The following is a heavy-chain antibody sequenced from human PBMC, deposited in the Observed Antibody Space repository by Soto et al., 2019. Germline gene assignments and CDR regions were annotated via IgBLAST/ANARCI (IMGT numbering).Heavy chain of an antibody. J-gene: IGHJ4*02. V-gene: IGHV1-2*04. D-gene: IGHD6-19*01. CDR2: INPNSGGT. CDR3: ARSPPYSSGWPVDY. Sequence: ASVKVSCKASGYTFTGYYMHWVRQAPGQGLEWMGWINPNSGGTNYAQKFQGWVTMTRDTSISTAYMELSRLRSDDTAVYYCARSPPYSSGWPVDYWGQGTPVTVSS. CDR1: GYTFTGYY.